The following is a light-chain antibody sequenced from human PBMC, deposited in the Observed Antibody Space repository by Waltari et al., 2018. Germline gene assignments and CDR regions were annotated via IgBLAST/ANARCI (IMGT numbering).Light chain of an antibody. CDR1: RPRRYY. CDR2: DKN. V-gene: IGLV3-19*01. J-gene: IGLJ2*01. Sequence: SSELTQDPVVSVAMGQTVRITCQGERPRRYYASWYQQRPGQSPILVMFDKNSRPPGVPDRFSGSSSDNSASLTITGAQAEDEASYYCHSRDATGVGGSFGGGTKLTVL. CDR3: HSRDATGVGGS.